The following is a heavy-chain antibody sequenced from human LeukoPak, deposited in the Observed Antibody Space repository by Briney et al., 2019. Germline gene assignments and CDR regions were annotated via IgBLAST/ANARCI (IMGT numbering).Heavy chain of an antibody. CDR2: INPSGGST. CDR1: GYTFTNNY. J-gene: IGHJ4*02. V-gene: IGHV1-46*01. D-gene: IGHD6-19*01. CDR3: ARGPSIAVAGTDY. Sequence: GASVKVSCKASGYTFTNNYMHWVRQAPGQGLEWMGIINPSGGSTSYAQKFQGRVTMTRDMSTSTVYMELSSLRSDDTAVYYCARGPSIAVAGTDYWGQGTLVTVSA.